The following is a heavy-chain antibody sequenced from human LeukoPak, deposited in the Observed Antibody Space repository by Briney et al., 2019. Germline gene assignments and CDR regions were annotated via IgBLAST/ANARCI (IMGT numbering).Heavy chain of an antibody. D-gene: IGHD4-23*01. CDR3: ARTTVVAKYFDY. V-gene: IGHV4-4*02. J-gene: IGHJ4*02. CDR2: IYHSGGT. Sequence: PSETLSLTCAVSGDPINSIDWWSWVRQSPARGLEWIGEIYHSGGTNYNPSLKSRVTISVDTSKNQFSLKLNSVTAADTAVYYCARTTVVAKYFDYWGQGTLVTVSS. CDR1: GDPINSIDW.